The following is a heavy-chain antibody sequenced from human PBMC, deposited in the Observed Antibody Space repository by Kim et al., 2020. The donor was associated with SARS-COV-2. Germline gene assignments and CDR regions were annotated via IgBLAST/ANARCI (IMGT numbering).Heavy chain of an antibody. D-gene: IGHD3-16*01. Sequence: GGSLRLSCATSGFTFSAYDMNWVRQAPGKGLEWLSFITKSSTTIYYADSVEGRFTISRDNAKNSLFLQMNSLRDEDTALYYCVRERMGGAFDMWGQGTVV. V-gene: IGHV3-48*02. J-gene: IGHJ3*02. CDR3: VRERMGGAFDM. CDR1: GFTFSAYD. CDR2: ITKSSTTI.